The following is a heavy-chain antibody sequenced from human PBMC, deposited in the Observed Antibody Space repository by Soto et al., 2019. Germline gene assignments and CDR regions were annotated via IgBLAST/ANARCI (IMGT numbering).Heavy chain of an antibody. CDR3: AIRYLYLADSSGYYLDY. CDR1: GGTLSSDT. CDR2: IIPILGIA. Sequence: SVKGSCKASGGTLSSDTISWVRQAPGQGLEWMGRIIPILGIANYAQKFQGRATITADKSTSTAYMELSSLRSEDTAVYYCAIRYLYLADSSGYYLDYWGQGTLVTVSS. J-gene: IGHJ4*02. D-gene: IGHD3-22*01. V-gene: IGHV1-69*02.